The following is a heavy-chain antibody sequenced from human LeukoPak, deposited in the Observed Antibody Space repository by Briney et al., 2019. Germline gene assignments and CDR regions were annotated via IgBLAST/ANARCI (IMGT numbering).Heavy chain of an antibody. D-gene: IGHD6-6*01. CDR2: IYHSGST. Sequence: SETLSLTCTVSGYSISSGYYWGWIRQPPGKGLEWIGSIYHSGSTYYNPSLKSRVTISVDTSKNQFSLNLSSVTAADTAVYYCARGPTRQYFDSWGRGTLVTVSS. J-gene: IGHJ4*02. CDR3: ARGPTRQYFDS. CDR1: GYSISSGYY. V-gene: IGHV4-38-2*02.